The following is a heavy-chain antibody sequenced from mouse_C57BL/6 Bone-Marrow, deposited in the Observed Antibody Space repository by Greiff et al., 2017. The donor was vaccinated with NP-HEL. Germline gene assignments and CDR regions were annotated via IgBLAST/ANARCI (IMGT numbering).Heavy chain of an antibody. V-gene: IGHV5-9*01. CDR2: ISGGGGNT. CDR1: GFTFSSYT. CDR3: ARHTTTVVAHWYFDV. J-gene: IGHJ1*03. Sequence: EVKLEESGGGLVKPGGSLKLSCAASGFTFSSYTMSWVRQTPEKRLEWVATISGGGGNTYYPDSVKGRFTISRDNAKNTLYLQMSSLRSEDTALYYCARHTTTVVAHWYFDVWGTGTTVTVSS. D-gene: IGHD1-1*01.